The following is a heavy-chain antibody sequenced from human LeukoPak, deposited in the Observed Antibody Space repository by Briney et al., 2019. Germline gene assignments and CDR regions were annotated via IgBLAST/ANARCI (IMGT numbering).Heavy chain of an antibody. D-gene: IGHD6-13*01. V-gene: IGHV5-51*01. CDR1: GYPFTSYW. CDR2: IFPSDSDT. CDR3: ARQGHSSSWYTY. J-gene: IGHJ4*02. Sequence: GESLKISCKASGYPFTSYWIGWVRQMPGKGLEWMGIIFPSDSDTRYSPSFRGQVTISVDKSINTAYLQWRSLRASDTAMYYCARQGHSSSWYTYWGQGTLVTVSS.